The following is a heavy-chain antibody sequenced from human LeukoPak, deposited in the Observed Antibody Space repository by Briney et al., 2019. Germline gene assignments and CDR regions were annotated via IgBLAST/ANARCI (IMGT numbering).Heavy chain of an antibody. CDR1: GFTFSSYS. J-gene: IGHJ5*02. V-gene: IGHV3-21*01. CDR3: ASQKSDDLDP. Sequence: PGGSLRLSCAASGFTFSSYSMNWVRQAPGKGLEWVSSISSSSSYIYYADSVKGRFTISRDNAKNSLYLQMNSLRAEDTAVYYCASQKSDDLDPWGREPWSPSPQ. CDR2: ISSSSSYI. D-gene: IGHD1-1*01.